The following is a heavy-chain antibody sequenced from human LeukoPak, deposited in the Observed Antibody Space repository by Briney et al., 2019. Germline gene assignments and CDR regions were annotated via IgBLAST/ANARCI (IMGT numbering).Heavy chain of an antibody. V-gene: IGHV1-69*13. Sequence: ASVKVSCKASGYTFTSYYMHWVRQAPGQGLEWMGGIIPIFGTANYAQKFQGRVTITADESTSTAYMELSSLRSEDTAVYYCARVYYYDSSGYYLSGYFDYWGQGTLVTVSS. J-gene: IGHJ4*02. D-gene: IGHD3-22*01. CDR1: GYTFTSYY. CDR3: ARVYYYDSSGYYLSGYFDY. CDR2: IIPIFGTA.